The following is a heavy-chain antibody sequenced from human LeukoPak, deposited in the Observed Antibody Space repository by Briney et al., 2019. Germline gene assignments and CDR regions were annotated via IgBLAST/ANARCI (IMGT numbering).Heavy chain of an antibody. V-gene: IGHV1-69*13. Sequence: GASVKVSCKASGGAFSSYAISWVRQAPGQGLEWMGGIIPIFGTANYAQKFQGRVTITADESTSTAYMELSSLRSEDTAVYYCAGTPVGRLGEFIFHGFDPWGQGTLVTVSS. D-gene: IGHD3-16*01. CDR3: AGTPVGRLGEFIFHGFDP. CDR2: IIPIFGTA. CDR1: GGAFSSYA. J-gene: IGHJ5*02.